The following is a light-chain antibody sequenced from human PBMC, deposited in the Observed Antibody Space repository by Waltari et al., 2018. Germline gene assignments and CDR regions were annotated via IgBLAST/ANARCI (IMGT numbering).Light chain of an antibody. CDR2: GAS. CDR1: QTVNTQ. CDR3: QQYNDWPLT. J-gene: IGKJ4*01. V-gene: IGKV3-15*01. Sequence: EKVMTQSPDTLSVSPGERATLSCRASQTVNTQFAWYQQRPGQAPRLLLYGASTRSPGVPARFSGSGSGTEFTLTISSLHSEDFAVYYCQQYNDWPLTFGGGTKVDIK.